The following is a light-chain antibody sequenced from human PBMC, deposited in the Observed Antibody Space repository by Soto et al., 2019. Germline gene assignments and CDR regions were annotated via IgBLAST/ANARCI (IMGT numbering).Light chain of an antibody. Sequence: IVLTQSPGTLSMSPGERATLSCRASQSGSSSYLAGYQQKPGQAPRRLIYGAASRATGIPDRFSGSGSGTDVTLTISRLEPEDFAVYYCQQYGSSPRTFGQGTKVDIK. CDR3: QQYGSSPRT. CDR2: GAA. V-gene: IGKV3-20*01. J-gene: IGKJ1*01. CDR1: QSGSSSY.